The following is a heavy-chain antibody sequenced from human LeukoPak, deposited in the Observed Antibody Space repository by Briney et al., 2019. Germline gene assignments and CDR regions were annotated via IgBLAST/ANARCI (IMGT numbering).Heavy chain of an antibody. CDR2: IYYSGST. D-gene: IGHD2-2*01. CDR1: GGSISSGGYY. CDR3: ARDLGSKRDPYYGMDV. V-gene: IGHV4-31*03. Sequence: SETLSLTCTVSGGSISSGGYYWSWIRQHPGKGLEWIGYIYYSGSTYYNPSLKSRVTISVDTSKNQFSLKLSSVTAADTAVYYCARDLGSKRDPYYGMDVWGQGTRSPSP. J-gene: IGHJ6*02.